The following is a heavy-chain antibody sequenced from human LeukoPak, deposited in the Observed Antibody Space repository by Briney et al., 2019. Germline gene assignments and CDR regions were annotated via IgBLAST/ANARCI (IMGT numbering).Heavy chain of an antibody. V-gene: IGHV4-39*07. J-gene: IGHJ4*02. D-gene: IGHD2-2*01. CDR2: IYYSGST. CDR1: GDSISSSTYY. Sequence: SETLSLTCTVSGDSISSSTYYWAWIRQPPGKGLEWIGNIYYSGSTYYNPSLKSRVTISVDTSKNQFSLKLTSVTAADTAVYYCAARSLFVVPATYDYWGQGTLVTVSS. CDR3: AARSLFVVPATYDY.